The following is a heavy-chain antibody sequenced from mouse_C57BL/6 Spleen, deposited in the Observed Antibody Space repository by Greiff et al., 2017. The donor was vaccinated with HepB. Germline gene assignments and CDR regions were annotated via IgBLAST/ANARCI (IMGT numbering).Heavy chain of an antibody. CDR1: GYTFTSYT. J-gene: IGHJ3*01. CDR2: INPSSGYT. D-gene: IGHD2-4*01. CDR3: ARYDYVSY. Sequence: QVQLKESGAELARPGASVKMSCKASGYTFTSYTMHWVNQRPGQGLEWIGYINPSSGYTKYNQKFKDKATLTADKSSSTAYMQLSSLTSEYSAVYYCARYDYVSYWGQGTLVTVSA. V-gene: IGHV1-4*01.